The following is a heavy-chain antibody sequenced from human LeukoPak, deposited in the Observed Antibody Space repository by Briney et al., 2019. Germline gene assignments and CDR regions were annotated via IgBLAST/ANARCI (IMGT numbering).Heavy chain of an antibody. CDR3: ARPKSGDVIAAPGN. D-gene: IGHD6-13*01. V-gene: IGHV3-74*01. J-gene: IGHJ4*02. CDR2: INPDGTAT. Sequence: GGSLRLSCAASGFTFSNHWMFWVRQAPGKGLVWVSRINPDGTATKYTGSVEGRFTISRDNAKNTLYLQMNSLRADDTAVYYCARPKSGDVIAAPGNWGQGTLVTVSS. CDR1: GFTFSNHW.